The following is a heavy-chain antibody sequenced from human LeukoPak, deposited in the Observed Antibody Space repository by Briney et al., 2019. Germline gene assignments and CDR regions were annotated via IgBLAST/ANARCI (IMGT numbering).Heavy chain of an antibody. CDR1: GGSISSSSYY. CDR3: ARHHSEGGSGYSRFDP. D-gene: IGHD3-3*01. CDR2: IDYSGST. V-gene: IGHV4-39*01. Sequence: SETLSLTCTVSGGSISSSSYYWGWLRQPPGKGLEWIGSIDYSGSTYYNPSLKSRVTISVDTSKNQFSLKLSSVTAAETAVYYCARHHSEGGSGYSRFDPWGQGTLVTVSS. J-gene: IGHJ5*02.